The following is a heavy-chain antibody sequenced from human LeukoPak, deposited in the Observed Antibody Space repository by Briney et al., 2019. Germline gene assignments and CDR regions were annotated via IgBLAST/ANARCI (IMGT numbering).Heavy chain of an antibody. V-gene: IGHV5-51*01. J-gene: IGHJ5*01. D-gene: IGHD3-22*01. Sequence: GESLMSPCNGSAYSFINYWVVWVRQLSAESRVCMGIIIPGDCVTKYNPDFQGRLTIAADKSTNTAYLQRSNLTASDTTMYYCARLTDYDDSSGYSRIYNWFDSWGQGTLVTVSS. CDR1: AYSFINYW. CDR2: IIPGDCVT. CDR3: ARLTDYDDSSGYSRIYNWFDS.